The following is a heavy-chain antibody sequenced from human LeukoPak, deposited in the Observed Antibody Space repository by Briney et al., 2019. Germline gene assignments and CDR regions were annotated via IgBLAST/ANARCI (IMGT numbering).Heavy chain of an antibody. Sequence: ASVKVSCKASGYTLTNFAIHWVRQAPGQRPEWMGWINTGHGNTKYSQKFQDRVTITRDTSASTAYMELRSLRSEDTAVYYCARGSPERPDGLFDYWGQGTLVTVSS. D-gene: IGHD5-24*01. V-gene: IGHV1-3*04. J-gene: IGHJ4*02. CDR2: INTGHGNT. CDR3: ARGSPERPDGLFDY. CDR1: GYTLTNFA.